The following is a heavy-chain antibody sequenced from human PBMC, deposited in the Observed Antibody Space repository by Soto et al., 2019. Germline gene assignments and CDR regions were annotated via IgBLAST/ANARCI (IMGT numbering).Heavy chain of an antibody. CDR3: ASDGDPGYSFRSAPLGGGGFDP. J-gene: IGHJ5*02. D-gene: IGHD2-21*01. V-gene: IGHV1-69*12. CDR2: IVPQFGTA. Sequence: QVQLVQSGAEVREPGSSVNVSCKTSGGTFGNTAVTWVRQVPGQGLEWIGGIVPQFGTANYAQKFRGRVMIAADESTRTAHMDLRSLRSADTATYPCASDGDPGYSFRSAPLGGGGFDPWGQGPLVTVSS. CDR1: GGTFGNTA.